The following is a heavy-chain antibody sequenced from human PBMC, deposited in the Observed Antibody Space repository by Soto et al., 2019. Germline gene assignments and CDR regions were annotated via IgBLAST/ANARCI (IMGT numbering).Heavy chain of an antibody. CDR3: AKDDGDGSGGSCYSSGWSAP. V-gene: IGHV3-30*18. D-gene: IGHD2-15*01. CDR2: ISYDGSNR. CDR1: GFTFSSYG. Sequence: QVQLVESGGGVVQPGRSLRLSCAASGFTFSSYGMHWVRQAPGKGLEWVAVISYDGSNRYYADSVKGRFTISRDNSKNALFRERNSRRAEDTAVCYCAKDDGDGSGGSCYSSGWSAPWGQGTLVTVSS. J-gene: IGHJ5*02.